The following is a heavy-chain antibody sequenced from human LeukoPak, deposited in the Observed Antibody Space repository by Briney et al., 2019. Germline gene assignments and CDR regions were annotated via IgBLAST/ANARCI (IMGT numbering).Heavy chain of an antibody. CDR1: GGSISSYY. CDR2: IYYSGST. J-gene: IGHJ5*02. D-gene: IGHD5-18*01. Sequence: SETLSLTCTVSGGSISSYYWSWIRQPPGKGLEWIGYIYYSGSTNYNPSLKSRVTISVDTSKNQFSLKLSSVTAADTAVYYCARYTGTAMVRNWFDPWGQGTLVTVSS. CDR3: ARYTGTAMVRNWFDP. V-gene: IGHV4-59*12.